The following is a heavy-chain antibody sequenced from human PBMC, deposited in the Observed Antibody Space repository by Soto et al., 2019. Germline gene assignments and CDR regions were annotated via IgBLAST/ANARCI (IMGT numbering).Heavy chain of an antibody. D-gene: IGHD3-10*01. CDR1: GFTFRNAW. Sequence: EVQLVESGGGVVKPGESLRLSCAGSGFTFRNAWMSWVRQAPGKGLEWVGRIKRKDEGETTDYGASVKGRFTISRDDSKDMLYLQMHSLKIEDTGVYYCGGLPSGLWGQGTLVTVSA. V-gene: IGHV3-15*05. CDR2: IKRKDEGETT. J-gene: IGHJ4*02. CDR3: GGLPSGL.